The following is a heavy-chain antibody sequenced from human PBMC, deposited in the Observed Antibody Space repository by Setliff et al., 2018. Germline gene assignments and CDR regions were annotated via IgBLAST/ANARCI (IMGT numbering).Heavy chain of an antibody. CDR3: ARMTGFQYIDV. D-gene: IGHD3-3*01. CDR2: IYTSWST. J-gene: IGHJ6*03. Sequence: PSETLSLTCTVSGDSISSRPFYWGWFRQPAGKELEWIGQIYTSWSTIYNPSLTSRVTILLDASKNQFSLTLTSVTAADTAVYYCARMTGFQYIDVWGKGTTVTVSS. CDR1: GDSISSRPFY. V-gene: IGHV4-61*09.